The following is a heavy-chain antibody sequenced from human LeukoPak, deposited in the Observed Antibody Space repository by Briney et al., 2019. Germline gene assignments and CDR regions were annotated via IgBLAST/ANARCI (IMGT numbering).Heavy chain of an antibody. CDR2: ISGDSTT. Sequence: GGSLSLSCAASGFSFTHYSMHGVRQAPGKGLEWVSYISGDSTTYHADSVKGRFTISREHAKNSPYLQMNSLRDEDTALYYCARGYTCGHHYWGRGTLVTVSS. CDR3: ARGYTCGHHY. J-gene: IGHJ4*02. D-gene: IGHD1-1*01. CDR1: GFSFTHYS. V-gene: IGHV3-48*02.